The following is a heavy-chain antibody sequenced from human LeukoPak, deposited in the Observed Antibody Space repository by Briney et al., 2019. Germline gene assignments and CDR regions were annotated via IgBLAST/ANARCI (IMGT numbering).Heavy chain of an antibody. V-gene: IGHV3-64D*09. CDR2: ISSDGDST. Sequence: PGRSLRLSCSASGFTFRTYVMHWVRQAPGKGLEYVSAISSDGDSTYYAESVKGRFTISRDNSKNTLHLQMSSLRAEGTAVYYCVKGYSDYWGQGTLVTVSS. CDR3: VKGYSDY. J-gene: IGHJ4*02. CDR1: GFTFRTYV. D-gene: IGHD4-11*01.